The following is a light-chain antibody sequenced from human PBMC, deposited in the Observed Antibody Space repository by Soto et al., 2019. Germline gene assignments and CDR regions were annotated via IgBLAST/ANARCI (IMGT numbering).Light chain of an antibody. CDR3: QHYNNWPPWT. V-gene: IGKV3-15*01. CDR2: GAS. Sequence: EIAMTQSPATLSLSPGERATLYCWASQSVSSNLAWYQQKPGQAPRLLIYGASTRVTGVPARFSGGGSGTEFILIISRLQSEDFAVYYCQHYNNWPPWTFGQGTKVEIK. J-gene: IGKJ1*01. CDR1: QSVSSN.